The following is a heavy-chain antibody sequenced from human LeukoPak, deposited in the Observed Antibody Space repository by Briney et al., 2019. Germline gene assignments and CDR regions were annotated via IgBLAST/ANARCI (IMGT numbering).Heavy chain of an antibody. V-gene: IGHV3-30*18. D-gene: IGHD3-10*01. J-gene: IGHJ5*02. CDR3: AKGLLVYGSGSLNWFDP. Sequence: GGSLRLSCAASGFTFSSYGMHWVRQAPGKGLEWVAVISYDGSNKYYADSVKGRFTISRDNSKNTLYLQMNSLRAEDTAVYYCAKGLLVYGSGSLNWFDPWGQGTLVTVSS. CDR2: ISYDGSNK. CDR1: GFTFSSYG.